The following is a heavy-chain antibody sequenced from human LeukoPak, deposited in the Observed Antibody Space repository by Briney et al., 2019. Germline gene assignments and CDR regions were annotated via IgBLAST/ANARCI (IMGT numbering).Heavy chain of an antibody. CDR3: AREVTDSSGWYLVNAFDI. V-gene: IGHV4-59*01. CDR2: IYYSGST. J-gene: IGHJ3*02. CDR1: GGSISSYY. Sequence: PSETLSLTCTVSGGSISSYYWSWIRQPPGKGLEWIGYIYYSGSTNYNPSLKSRVTISVDTSKNQFSLKLSSVTAADTAVYYCAREVTDSSGWYLVNAFDIWGQGTMVTVSS. D-gene: IGHD6-19*01.